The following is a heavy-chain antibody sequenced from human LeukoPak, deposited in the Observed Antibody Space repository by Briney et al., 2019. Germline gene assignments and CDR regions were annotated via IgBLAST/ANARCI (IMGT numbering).Heavy chain of an antibody. CDR2: IASKTDGGAT. V-gene: IGHV3-15*07. Sequence: GGSPRLSCSASGLTVTNAWMNWVRQAPGEGLDWVGRIASKTDGGATDYAAPVKGRFTISRDDSKNTLNLQMNSLKTEDTAVYYCTTGIRGDWGQGTLVTVSS. J-gene: IGHJ4*02. D-gene: IGHD3-10*01. CDR1: GLTVTNAW. CDR3: TTGIRGD.